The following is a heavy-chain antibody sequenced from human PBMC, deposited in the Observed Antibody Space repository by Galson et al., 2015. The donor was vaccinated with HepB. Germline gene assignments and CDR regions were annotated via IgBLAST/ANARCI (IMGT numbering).Heavy chain of an antibody. D-gene: IGHD6-13*01. CDR3: ARLGHGSSWTPDY. Sequence: SVKVSCKASGYTFTSYAMHWVRQAPGQRLEWMGWINAGNGNTKYSQKFQGRVTITRDTSASTAYMELSSLRSEDTAVYYCARLGHGSSWTPDYWGQGTLVTVSS. J-gene: IGHJ4*02. V-gene: IGHV1-3*01. CDR1: GYTFTSYA. CDR2: INAGNGNT.